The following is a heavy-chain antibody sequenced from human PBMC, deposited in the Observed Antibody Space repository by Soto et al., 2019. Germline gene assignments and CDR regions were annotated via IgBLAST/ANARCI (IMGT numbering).Heavy chain of an antibody. CDR1: GYRFSNHW. J-gene: IGHJ6*02. D-gene: IGHD1-1*01. CDR3: ARHNDGAYVGYYYGLGV. CDR2: INPGDSDA. V-gene: IGHV5-51*01. Sequence: PGEFLKISCRGSGYRFSNHWIAWVRQMPGKGLEWMGIINPGDSDARYSPSFYGQVTISVDMSANTAYLQWSNLKASDTAVYFCARHNDGAYVGYYYGLGVWGQGTSVTVSS.